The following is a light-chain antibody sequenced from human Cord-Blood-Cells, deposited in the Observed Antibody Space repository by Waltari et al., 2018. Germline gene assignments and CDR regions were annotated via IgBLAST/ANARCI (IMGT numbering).Light chain of an antibody. J-gene: IGKJ4*01. CDR1: QSVSSN. CDR2: GAS. V-gene: IGKV3-15*01. Sequence: VMNQSPSTLSVSPGERATASCRASQSVSSNFAWYQQKPGQAPRLLIYGASTRATGIPARFSGSGSGTEFTLTISSLQSEDFAVYYCQQYNNWPPLTFGGGTKVEIK. CDR3: QQYNNWPPLT.